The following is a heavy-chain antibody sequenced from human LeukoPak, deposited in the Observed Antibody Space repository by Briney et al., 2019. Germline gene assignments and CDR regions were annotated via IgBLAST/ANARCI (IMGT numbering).Heavy chain of an antibody. V-gene: IGHV1-8*01. CDR3: ARGGEVLLWFGDHYYYMDV. D-gene: IGHD3-10*01. CDR1: GYTFTSYD. J-gene: IGHJ6*03. CDR2: MNPNSGNT. Sequence: GASVKVSCKASGYTFTSYDINWVRQATGQGLEWMGWMNPNSGNTGYAQKFQGRVTMTRNTSISTAYMELSSLRSEDTAVYYCARGGEVLLWFGDHYYYMDVWGKGTTVTVSS.